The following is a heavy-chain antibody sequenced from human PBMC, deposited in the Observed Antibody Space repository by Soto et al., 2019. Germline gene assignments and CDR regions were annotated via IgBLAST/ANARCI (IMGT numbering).Heavy chain of an antibody. CDR1: GDSVSSNSAA. Sequence: PSQTLSLTCAISGDSVSSNSAAWNWIRQSPSRGLEWLGRTYYRSKWYNDYVVSVKSRITLNPDTSKNPFSLQLNSVTPEDTAVYYCAKDRASSSWYSEYYYGMDVWGQGTTVTVSS. D-gene: IGHD6-13*01. J-gene: IGHJ6*02. CDR3: AKDRASSSWYSEYYYGMDV. CDR2: TYYRSKWYN. V-gene: IGHV6-1*01.